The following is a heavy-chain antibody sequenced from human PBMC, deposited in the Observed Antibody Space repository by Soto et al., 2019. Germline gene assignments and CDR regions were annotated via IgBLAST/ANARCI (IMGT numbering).Heavy chain of an antibody. Sequence: GASVKVSCKASGYTFTSYAMHWVRQAPGQRLEWMGWINAGNGNTKYSQKLQGRVTITRDASASTAYMELSSLRSEDTAVYYCARVWQYCGGDCLSLYDYWGQGTLVTVSS. CDR3: ARVWQYCGGDCLSLYDY. CDR1: GYTFTSYA. J-gene: IGHJ4*02. D-gene: IGHD2-21*02. V-gene: IGHV1-3*01. CDR2: INAGNGNT.